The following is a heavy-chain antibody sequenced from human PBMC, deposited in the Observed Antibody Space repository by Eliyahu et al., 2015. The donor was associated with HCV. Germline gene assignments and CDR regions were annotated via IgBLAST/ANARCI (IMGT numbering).Heavy chain of an antibody. CDR1: GFXFXXXA. V-gene: IGHV3-30-3*01. Sequence: QVQLVESGGGVVQPGRSLRLSCAASGFXFXXXAXHWVRQAPGKGLEWVAVISYDGSNKYYADSVKGRFTISRDNSKNTLYLQMNSLRAEDTAVYYCARDMSHGSYYVLSDEFDYWGQGTLVTVSS. J-gene: IGHJ4*02. CDR2: ISYDGSNK. D-gene: IGHD1-26*01. CDR3: ARDMSHGSYYVLSDEFDY.